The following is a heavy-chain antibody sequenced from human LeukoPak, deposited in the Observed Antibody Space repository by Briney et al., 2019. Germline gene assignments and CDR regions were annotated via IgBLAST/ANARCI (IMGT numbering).Heavy chain of an antibody. J-gene: IGHJ4*02. V-gene: IGHV1-2*02. Sequence: ASVKVSCKASGYTFTGYYMHWVRQAPGQGLEWMGWINPNSGGTNYAQKFQGRVTMTRDTSISTAYMELSRLRSDDTAVYYCARDLLYYYDSSGYYGGFDYWGQGTLVTVSS. CDR1: GYTFTGYY. D-gene: IGHD3-22*01. CDR3: ARDLLYYYDSSGYYGGFDY. CDR2: INPNSGGT.